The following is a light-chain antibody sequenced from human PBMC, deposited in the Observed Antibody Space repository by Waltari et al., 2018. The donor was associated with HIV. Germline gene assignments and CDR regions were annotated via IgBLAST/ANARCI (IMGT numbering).Light chain of an antibody. CDR2: AAS. Sequence: DIQITHSPSSLSASLRDRVPLTWPARLSISNYLTWSQQKPGRAPKLLISAASSMQSGVPERFSGSGSGTDFTLTISSLQPEDFATYYCQQCDSTPYTFGQGTKLEI. CDR1: LSISNY. V-gene: IGKV1-39*01. CDR3: QQCDSTPYT. J-gene: IGKJ2*01.